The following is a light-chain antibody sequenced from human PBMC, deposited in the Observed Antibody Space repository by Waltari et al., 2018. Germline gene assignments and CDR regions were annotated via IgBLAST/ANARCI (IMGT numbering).Light chain of an antibody. J-gene: IGLJ1*01. Sequence: QSALTQPASVSGSPGQSITISCTGTSSDIGGYDYVSWYQQHPGKAPKLLIYEVTNRPSGVSNRFSGSKSGNTASLAISGLQPEDEADYYCSSYPRRNTPSSVFGPGTQVTVL. CDR1: SSDIGGYDY. CDR2: EVT. V-gene: IGLV2-14*01. CDR3: SSYPRRNTPSSV.